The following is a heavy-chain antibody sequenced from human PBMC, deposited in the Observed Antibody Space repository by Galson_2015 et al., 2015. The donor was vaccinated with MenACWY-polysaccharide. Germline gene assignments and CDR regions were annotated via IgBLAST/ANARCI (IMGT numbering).Heavy chain of an antibody. CDR1: GFILSDYY. J-gene: IGHJ4*02. D-gene: IGHD3-10*01. V-gene: IGHV3-72*01. Sequence: SLRLSCAASGFILSDYYVDWDRQARGKGLGWVGRTRNKSRSYTTEYAASVKGRFTISRDDSKNSLYLQMLAQKPEDTDTYYCICGLTHGSWSSSETDSRGQGTLVTVSS. CDR2: TRNKSRSYTT. CDR3: ICGLTHGSWSSSETDS.